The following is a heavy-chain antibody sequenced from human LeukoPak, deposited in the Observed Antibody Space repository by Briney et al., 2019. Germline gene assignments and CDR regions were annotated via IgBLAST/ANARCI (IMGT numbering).Heavy chain of an antibody. CDR1: GGSFSGYY. CDR2: IKHSGST. Sequence: SETLSLTCAVYGGSFSGYYWSWIRQPPGKGREWIGEIKHSGSTNYNPSLKSLVTISVDTPKNQFSLKLSSVTAADTAVYYCARGLWITLFGVVTSAPWFDPWGQGTLVTVSS. CDR3: ARGLWITLFGVVTSAPWFDP. V-gene: IGHV4-34*01. D-gene: IGHD3-3*01. J-gene: IGHJ5*02.